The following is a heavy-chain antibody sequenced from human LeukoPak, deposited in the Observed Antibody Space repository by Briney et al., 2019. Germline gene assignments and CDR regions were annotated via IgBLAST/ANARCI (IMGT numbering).Heavy chain of an antibody. CDR3: VRGGESTWS. J-gene: IGHJ5*02. CDR2: INNDGSGT. Sequence: GGSLRLSYAASGFTFSSYWMHWVRQAPGKGPVWVSRINNDGSGTTYADSVKGRFTISRDDAKNTLYLQMNSLRAEDTAVYYCVRGGESTWSWGQGTLVTVSS. D-gene: IGHD2-15*01. CDR1: GFTFSSYW. V-gene: IGHV3-74*01.